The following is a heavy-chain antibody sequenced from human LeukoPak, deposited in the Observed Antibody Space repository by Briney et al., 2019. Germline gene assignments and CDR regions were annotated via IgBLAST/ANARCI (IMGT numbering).Heavy chain of an antibody. CDR3: ARGYDSSGYYPFDY. J-gene: IGHJ4*02. CDR2: IYTSGST. Sequence: SETLSLTCTFSGGSISSYYWSWIRQPAGKGLEWIGRIYTSGSTNYNPSLKSRVTMSVDTSKNQFSLKLSSVTAANTAVYYCARGYDSSGYYPFDYWGQGTLVTVSS. CDR1: GGSISSYY. D-gene: IGHD3-22*01. V-gene: IGHV4-4*07.